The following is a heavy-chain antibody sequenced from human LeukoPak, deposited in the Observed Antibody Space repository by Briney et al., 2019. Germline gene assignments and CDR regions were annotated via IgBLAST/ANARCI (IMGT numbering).Heavy chain of an antibody. D-gene: IGHD3-22*01. CDR2: ISAYNGNT. Sequence: ASVNVSCTASGYTFTSYGISWVRQAPGQGLEWMGWISAYNGNTNYAQKLQGRVTMTTDTSTSTAYMELRSLRSDDTAVYYCARNPTIPNYYDSSGYYYNDYWGQGTLVTVSS. J-gene: IGHJ4*02. V-gene: IGHV1-18*01. CDR1: GYTFTSYG. CDR3: ARNPTIPNYYDSSGYYYNDY.